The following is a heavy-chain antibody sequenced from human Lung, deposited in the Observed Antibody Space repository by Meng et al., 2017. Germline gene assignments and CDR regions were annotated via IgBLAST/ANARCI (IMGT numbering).Heavy chain of an antibody. CDR3: ARFDISSSGRGDY. V-gene: IGHV4-4*02. CDR2: IFHSGST. J-gene: IGHJ4*02. Sequence: QVPLQESGPGRVKPSGTLSLTCAVSGGSITSSTWWSWVRQTPGKGLEWFGEIFHSGSTNYSPPLESRVTISVDKSKNQFSLKVYSVTAADTATYYCARFDISSSGRGDYWGQGILVTVSS. CDR1: GGSITSSTW. D-gene: IGHD1-26*01.